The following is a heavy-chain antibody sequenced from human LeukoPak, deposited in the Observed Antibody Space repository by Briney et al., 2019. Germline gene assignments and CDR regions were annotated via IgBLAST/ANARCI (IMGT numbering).Heavy chain of an antibody. Sequence: SETLSLTCSVSGDAISSGAYYWSWRRQHPGKGLEWIAYMYYSGSTYFNPSLNSRVTMSADTSKNQFSLRLSSVTAADTAVYYCARDQRIPNWGYADCWGQGTLITVSS. V-gene: IGHV4-31*03. CDR2: MYYSGST. D-gene: IGHD7-27*01. J-gene: IGHJ4*02. CDR1: GDAISSGAYY. CDR3: ARDQRIPNWGYADC.